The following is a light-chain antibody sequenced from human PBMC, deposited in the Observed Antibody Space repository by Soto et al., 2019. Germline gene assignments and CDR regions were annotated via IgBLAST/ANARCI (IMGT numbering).Light chain of an antibody. J-gene: IGLJ1*01. CDR3: QSHDSSLSGYV. Sequence: QSVLTQPPSVSGAPGQRVTISCTGSSSNIGATYDVHWYQQFPGTAPKLLIYANTNRPSGVPDRFSGSKSGTSASLAITGLQAEDEADYYCQSHDSSLSGYVFGTGTKVTVL. CDR1: SSNIGATYD. V-gene: IGLV1-40*01. CDR2: ANT.